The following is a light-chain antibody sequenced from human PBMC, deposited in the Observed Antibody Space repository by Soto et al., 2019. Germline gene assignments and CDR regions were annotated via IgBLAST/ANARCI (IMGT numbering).Light chain of an antibody. Sequence: VLTQSPGTLSLSPGERANLSCRASQSVNNNYLAWYQQKPGQTPRLLIYGASIMATAIPDRFSGSGSGTDFTLTISRLEPEDSAVYYCQQHSRSITFGGGTKVEIK. V-gene: IGKV3-20*01. CDR3: QQHSRSIT. J-gene: IGKJ4*01. CDR2: GAS. CDR1: QSVNNNY.